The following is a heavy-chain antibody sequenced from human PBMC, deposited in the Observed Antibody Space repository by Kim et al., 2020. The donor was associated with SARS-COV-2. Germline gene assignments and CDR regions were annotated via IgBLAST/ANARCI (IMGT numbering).Heavy chain of an antibody. CDR1: GGSFSGYY. Sequence: SETLSLTCAVYGGSFSGYYWSWIRQPPGKGLEWIGEINHSGSTNYNPSLKSRVTISVDTSKNQFSLKLSSVTAADTAVYYCARAPSRHPRYFDYWGQGTLVTVSS. J-gene: IGHJ4*02. V-gene: IGHV4-34*01. CDR2: INHSGST. CDR3: ARAPSRHPRYFDY.